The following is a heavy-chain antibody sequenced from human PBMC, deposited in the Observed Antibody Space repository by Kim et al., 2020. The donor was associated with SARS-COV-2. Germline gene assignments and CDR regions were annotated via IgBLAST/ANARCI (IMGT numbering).Heavy chain of an antibody. CDR3: ARGGIAAARNFDY. D-gene: IGHD6-13*01. V-gene: IGHV5-10-1*01. Sequence: YRPSFQGHVTISAEKSISTAYLQWSSLKASDTAMYYCARGGIAAARNFDYWGQGTLVTVSS. J-gene: IGHJ4*02.